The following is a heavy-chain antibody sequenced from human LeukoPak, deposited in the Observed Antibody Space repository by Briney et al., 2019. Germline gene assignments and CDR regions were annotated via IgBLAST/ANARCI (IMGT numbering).Heavy chain of an antibody. D-gene: IGHD5-18*01. CDR3: ARGGSDTAMAHDY. J-gene: IGHJ4*02. CDR2: ISWSSGNK. CDR1: GFSFNDYA. V-gene: IGHV3-9*01. Sequence: GGSLRLSCAASGFSFNDYAMYWVRQAPGKGLEWVSGISWSSGNKDYADSVKGRFTISRDDAKNTLYLQLNSLRAEDTAVYFCARGGSDTAMAHDYWGQGTLVTVSS.